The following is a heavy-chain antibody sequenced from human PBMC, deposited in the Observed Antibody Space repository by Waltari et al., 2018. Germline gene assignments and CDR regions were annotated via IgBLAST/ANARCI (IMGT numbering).Heavy chain of an antibody. V-gene: IGHV3-33*01. Sequence: QVQLVEPGRAVVQPGRSLRFPCAEPGLALRAYVIDWVRQAPAKGLEGVAVIWKVARYEYYAHSVKRRLTISRDNSKDTLYLQMNSLRAEDTAVYYCARDFASTYFFDYWGQGTLVTVSS. J-gene: IGHJ4*02. CDR2: IWKVARYE. CDR3: ARDFASTYFFDY. CDR1: GLALRAYV.